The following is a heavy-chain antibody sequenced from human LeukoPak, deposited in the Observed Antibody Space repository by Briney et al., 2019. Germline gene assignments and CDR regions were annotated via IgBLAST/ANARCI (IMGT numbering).Heavy chain of an antibody. D-gene: IGHD6-19*01. Sequence: GGSLRLSCAASGFSFSSYWTTWVRQAPGKGLEWVANIKEDGSEQKYVDSVKGRYTISRDNAKNLLYLQMNSLRAEDTAVYYCARPLKYSSGCLGHWGQGALVTVSS. CDR2: IKEDGSEQ. CDR3: ARPLKYSSGCLGH. J-gene: IGHJ4*02. V-gene: IGHV3-7*01. CDR1: GFSFSSYW.